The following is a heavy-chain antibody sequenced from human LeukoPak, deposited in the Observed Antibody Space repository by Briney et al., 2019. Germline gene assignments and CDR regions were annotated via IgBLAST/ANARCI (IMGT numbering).Heavy chain of an antibody. CDR1: GGTFSSYA. Sequence: SVRVSCKASGGTFSSYAISWVRQAPGQGLEWMGGIIPIFGTANYAQKFQGRVTITADKSTCTAYMELSSLRSEDTAVYYCAGGGSLRSYGMDVWGKGTTVTVSS. J-gene: IGHJ6*04. CDR2: IIPIFGTA. V-gene: IGHV1-69*06. CDR3: AGGGSLRSYGMDV. D-gene: IGHD2-15*01.